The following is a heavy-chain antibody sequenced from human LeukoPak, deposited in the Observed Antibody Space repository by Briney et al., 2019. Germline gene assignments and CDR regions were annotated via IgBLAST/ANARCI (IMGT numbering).Heavy chain of an antibody. D-gene: IGHD6-6*01. Sequence: ASVKVSCKASGYTFTGYYMHWVRQAPGQGLEWMGWINPNSGGTNYAQKFQGRVTMTRDTSISTAYMELSRLTYDDTAVCYCARDAADSSWSDYWGQGTLVTVSS. CDR1: GYTFTGYY. J-gene: IGHJ4*02. CDR3: ARDAADSSWSDY. V-gene: IGHV1-2*02. CDR2: INPNSGGT.